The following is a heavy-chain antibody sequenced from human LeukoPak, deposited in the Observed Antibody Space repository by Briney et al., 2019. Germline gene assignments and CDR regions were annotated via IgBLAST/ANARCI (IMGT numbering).Heavy chain of an antibody. D-gene: IGHD1-26*01. Sequence: VASVKVSCKASGGTFSSYAISWVRQAPGQGLEWMRGIIPIFGTANYAQKFQGRVTITTDESSSTAYMELSSLRSEDTAVYYCARGTVGATRSHFDYWGQGTLVTVSS. J-gene: IGHJ4*02. CDR2: IIPIFGTA. V-gene: IGHV1-69*05. CDR3: ARGTVGATRSHFDY. CDR1: GGTFSSYA.